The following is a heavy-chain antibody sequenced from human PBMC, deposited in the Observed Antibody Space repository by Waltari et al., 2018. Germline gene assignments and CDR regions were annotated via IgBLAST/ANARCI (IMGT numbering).Heavy chain of an antibody. CDR2: LNADGSDR. CDR3: WRYGSLGS. D-gene: IGHD4-17*01. V-gene: IGHV3-7*01. CDR1: GFTFSGDW. Sequence: EVQLVESGGGLVQPGGSLRLSCAASGFTFSGDWMSWVRQAPGKGLEWVANLNADGSDRYYVDSVKGRFTISRDNAKNSLYLQMNSLRAEDTALYYCWRYGSLGSWGPGTLVTVSS. J-gene: IGHJ5*02.